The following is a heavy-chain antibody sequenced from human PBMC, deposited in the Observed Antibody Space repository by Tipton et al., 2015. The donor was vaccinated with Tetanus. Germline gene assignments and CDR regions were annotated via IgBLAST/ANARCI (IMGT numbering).Heavy chain of an antibody. D-gene: IGHD2-21*02. CDR2: IKQDGSEK. J-gene: IGHJ4*02. Sequence: SLRLSCEASGFTFNTYWMNWVRQAPGKGLEWVANIKQDGSEKYYVDSVKGRFTISRDNAKNSLYLQMNSLRAEDTAVYYCARIRTGHCTDFGCWGLGTLVTVSS. V-gene: IGHV3-7*01. CDR3: ARIRTGHCTDFGC. CDR1: GFTFNTYW.